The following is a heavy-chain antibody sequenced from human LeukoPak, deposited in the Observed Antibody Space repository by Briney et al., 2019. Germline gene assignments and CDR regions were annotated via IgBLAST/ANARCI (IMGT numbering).Heavy chain of an antibody. Sequence: VASVTVSCKASGYTFTGYYMHWVRQAPGQGLEWMGWINPNSGGTNYAQKFQGRVTMTRDTSISTAYMELSRLRSDDTAVCYCARELCSGGSCHETGDYWGQGTLVTVSS. CDR1: GYTFTGYY. J-gene: IGHJ4*02. CDR2: INPNSGGT. D-gene: IGHD2-15*01. CDR3: ARELCSGGSCHETGDY. V-gene: IGHV1-2*02.